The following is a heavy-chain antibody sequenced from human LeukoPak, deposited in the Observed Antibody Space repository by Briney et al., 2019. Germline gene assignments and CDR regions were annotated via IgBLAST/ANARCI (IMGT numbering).Heavy chain of an antibody. CDR2: INPNSGGT. D-gene: IGHD6-25*01. V-gene: IGHV1-2*02. J-gene: IGHJ4*02. CDR1: GYTFTDYF. Sequence: ASVKVSCKASGYTFTDYFIHWVRQAPGQGLEWMGWINPNSGGTNYAQNFQGRVTVTRDTSISTAYMELRSLRSDDTAVYYCARDAVYSSVDYWGQGTLVTVSS. CDR3: ARDAVYSSVDY.